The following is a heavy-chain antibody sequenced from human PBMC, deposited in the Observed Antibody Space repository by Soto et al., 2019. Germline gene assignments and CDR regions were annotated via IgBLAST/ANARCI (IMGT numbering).Heavy chain of an antibody. CDR1: GERFTTYG. D-gene: IGHD4-17*01. Sequence: QVQLVQSGAEVKNPGASVTVSCKASGERFTTYGISWVRQAPGQGLEWMGWISTYNTNTKYAPTFQGRHLLTTDTSTTTAHMELRSLRPDDTAVYYCARWAGQVRDYGGPFDYWGQGTLVTVSS. V-gene: IGHV1-18*04. CDR3: ARWAGQVRDYGGPFDY. J-gene: IGHJ4*02. CDR2: ISTYNTNT.